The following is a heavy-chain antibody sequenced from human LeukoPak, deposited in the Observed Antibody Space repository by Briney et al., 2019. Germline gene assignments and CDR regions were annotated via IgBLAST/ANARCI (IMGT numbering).Heavy chain of an antibody. CDR1: GFTFSSYW. J-gene: IGHJ4*02. CDR3: ARASYFDWLSFDY. V-gene: IGHV3-7*01. D-gene: IGHD3-9*01. CDR2: INQDGNEK. Sequence: PGGSLRLSCAASGFTFSSYWMSWVRQAPGKGLEWVANINQDGNEKYYVDSVKGRFTISRDNAKKSLYLQMNNLRAEDTAIYYCARASYFDWLSFDYWGQGTLVTVSS.